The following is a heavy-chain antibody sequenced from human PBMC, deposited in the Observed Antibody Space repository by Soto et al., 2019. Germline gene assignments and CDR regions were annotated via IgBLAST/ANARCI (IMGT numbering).Heavy chain of an antibody. CDR2: ISSSGTTI. D-gene: IGHD2-21*01. Sequence: QVQLVESGGGLVKPGGSLRLSCAASGFTFSDYYMGWIRQAPGKGLEWVSYISSSGTTIYYADSVKGRFTISRDNAKKSLYLQINNLRAEDTAVYYCARRAILWGNAFDVWGQGTMVTVSS. CDR3: ARRAILWGNAFDV. CDR1: GFTFSDYY. V-gene: IGHV3-11*01. J-gene: IGHJ3*01.